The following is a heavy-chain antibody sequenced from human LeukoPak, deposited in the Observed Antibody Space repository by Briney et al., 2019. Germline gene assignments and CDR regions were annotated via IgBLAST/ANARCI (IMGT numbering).Heavy chain of an antibody. CDR2: IYPRDSNI. CDR1: GYSFTTYW. D-gene: IGHD3-16*02. V-gene: IGHV5-51*01. CDR3: ARMIGLGEVSPYFDY. J-gene: IGHJ4*02. Sequence: GESLKISCNGSGYSFTTYWIAWVRQMPGKGLEWMGIIYPRDSNIRYSPPFQGQVTISADKSISTAYLQWNSLKASDTAMYYCARMIGLGEVSPYFDYWGQGSLVTVSS.